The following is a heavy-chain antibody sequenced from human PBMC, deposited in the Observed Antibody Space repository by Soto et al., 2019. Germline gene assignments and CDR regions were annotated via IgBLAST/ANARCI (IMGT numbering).Heavy chain of an antibody. D-gene: IGHD5-12*01. CDR2: INPSSRTT. CDR3: ARFSSFSANDAADL. V-gene: IGHV1-2*02. CDR1: GYPFTSYY. Sequence: ASVKVSCKASGYPFTSYYLLSVRQAPGQGLEWMGWINPSSRTTKTAQQFQGRLAMTRDTSINTAYMELSGLKSDDTAIYYCARFSSFSANDAADLWGQGTLVTVSS. J-gene: IGHJ5*02.